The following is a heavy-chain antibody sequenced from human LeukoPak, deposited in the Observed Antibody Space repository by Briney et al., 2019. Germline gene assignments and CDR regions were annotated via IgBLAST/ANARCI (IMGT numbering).Heavy chain of an antibody. CDR3: ARTGIVVVPAAQTSYFDS. D-gene: IGHD2-2*01. CDR2: IYYSGST. CDR1: GGSISSGGYY. V-gene: IGHV4-31*03. J-gene: IGHJ4*02. Sequence: SETLSLTSTVSGGSISSGGYYWSWIRQHPGKGLEWIGYIYYSGSTYYNPSLKSRVTISVDTSKNQFSLELSSVTAADTAVYYCARTGIVVVPAAQTSYFDSSGQGTLVTVSS.